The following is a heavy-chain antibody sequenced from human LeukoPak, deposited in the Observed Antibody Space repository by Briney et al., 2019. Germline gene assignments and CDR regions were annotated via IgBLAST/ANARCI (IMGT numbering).Heavy chain of an antibody. V-gene: IGHV4-30-4*01. J-gene: IGHJ3*01. CDR3: ATGSYFGQTVGAFDY. D-gene: IGHD1-26*01. CDR1: GGSISSGDYY. Sequence: PSQTLSLTCTVSGGSISSGDYYWSWIRQPPGKGLEWIGYIYYSGSTYYNPSLKSRVTISVDTSKNQFSLKLSSVTAADTAVYYCATGSYFGQTVGAFDYWGQGTMVTVSS. CDR2: IYYSGST.